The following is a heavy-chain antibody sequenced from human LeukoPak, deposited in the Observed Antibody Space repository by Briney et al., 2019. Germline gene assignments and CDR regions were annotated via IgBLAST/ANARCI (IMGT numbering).Heavy chain of an antibody. D-gene: IGHD1-26*01. CDR3: AARPPIIVGGPFAY. V-gene: IGHV3-23*01. CDR1: GFTFSTYA. CDR2: ISGSCGST. Sequence: PGGPLRLSCAAAGFTFSTYAMGGLRQARGKGLEWGSTISGSCGSTYYADSLKGRFTISRDTSKTTLSLQMNSLRAEDTAVYYCAARPPIIVGGPFAYWGQGTLVTVSS. J-gene: IGHJ4*02.